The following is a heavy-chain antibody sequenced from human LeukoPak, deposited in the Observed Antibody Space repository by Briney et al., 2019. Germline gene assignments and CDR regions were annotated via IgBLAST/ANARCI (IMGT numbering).Heavy chain of an antibody. Sequence: SGTLSLICTVSGGSISSYYWSWIRQPPGKGLEWIGYIYYSGSTNYNPSLKSRVTISVDTSKNQFSLKLSSVTAADTAVYYCARVHYWYFDLWGRGTLVTVSS. CDR1: GGSISSYY. CDR3: ARVHYWYFDL. J-gene: IGHJ2*01. CDR2: IYYSGST. V-gene: IGHV4-59*01.